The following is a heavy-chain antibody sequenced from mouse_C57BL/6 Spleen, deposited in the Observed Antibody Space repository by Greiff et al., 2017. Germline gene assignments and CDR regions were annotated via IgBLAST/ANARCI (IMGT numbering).Heavy chain of an antibody. D-gene: IGHD1-1*01. CDR3: GRDTTEYYAMDY. Sequence: EVQGVESGGGLVKPGGSLKLSCAASGFTFSDYGMHWVRQAPEKGLEWVAYISSGSSTISYADTVKGRFTISRDNAKNTLFLQMTSLRSEDTAMYYCGRDTTEYYAMDYWGQGTSVTVSS. CDR1: GFTFSDYG. V-gene: IGHV5-17*01. CDR2: ISSGSSTI. J-gene: IGHJ4*01.